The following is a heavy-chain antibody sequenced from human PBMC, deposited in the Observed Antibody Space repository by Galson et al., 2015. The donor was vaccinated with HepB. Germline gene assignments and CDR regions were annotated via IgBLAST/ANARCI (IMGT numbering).Heavy chain of an antibody. CDR3: ARDRYCSSTSCYGLFDY. V-gene: IGHV1-18*01. CDR2: ISAYNGNT. CDR1: GYTFTSYG. Sequence: SVKVSCKASGYTFTSYGISWARQAPGQGLEWMGWISAYNGNTNYAQKLQGRVTMTTDTSTSTAYMELRSLRSDDTAVYYCARDRYCSSTSCYGLFDYWGQGTLVTVSS. J-gene: IGHJ4*02. D-gene: IGHD2-2*01.